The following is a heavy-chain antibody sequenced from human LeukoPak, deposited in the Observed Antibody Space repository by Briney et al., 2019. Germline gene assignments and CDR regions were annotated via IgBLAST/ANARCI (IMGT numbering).Heavy chain of an antibody. CDR3: VRGKALDY. CDR1: GGSFSGYY. Sequence: ASETLSLTCAVYGGSFSGYYWSWIRQPPGKGLEWIGEINHSGSTNYNPSLKSRVTISVDTSKNQFSLKLSSVTAADTAVYYCVRGKALDYWGQGTLVTVSS. J-gene: IGHJ4*02. V-gene: IGHV4-34*01. CDR2: INHSGST.